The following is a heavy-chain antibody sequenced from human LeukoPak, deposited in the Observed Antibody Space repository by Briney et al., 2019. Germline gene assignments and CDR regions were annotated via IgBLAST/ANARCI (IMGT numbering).Heavy chain of an antibody. CDR2: IYYSGST. D-gene: IGHD3-10*01. CDR1: GGSISSSSYY. Sequence: PSETLSLTCTVSGGSISSSSYYWGWIRQPPGKGLEWIGSIYYSGSTYYNPSLKSRVTISVDTSKNQFSLKLSSVTAADTAVYYCARGGNYSDDAFDIWGQGTMVTVSS. CDR3: ARGGNYSDDAFDI. J-gene: IGHJ3*02. V-gene: IGHV4-39*01.